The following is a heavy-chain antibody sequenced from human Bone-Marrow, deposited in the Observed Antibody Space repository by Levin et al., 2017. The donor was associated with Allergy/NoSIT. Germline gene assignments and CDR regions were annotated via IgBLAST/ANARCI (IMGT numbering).Heavy chain of an antibody. V-gene: IGHV4-34*01. D-gene: IGHD2-15*01. Sequence: SQTLSLTCAVYGGSFSGHFWNWVRQPPGKGLEWIGEINHIGGTNYNPSLKSRVTISSDTSKNQFSLQLRYVTAADTGVYYCVRVGGGGENVVLRFATPPPPVHDFFDSWGRGTQVTVSS. CDR1: GGSFSGHF. J-gene: IGHJ4*02. CDR3: VRVGGGGENVVLRFATPPPPVHDFFDS. CDR2: INHIGGT.